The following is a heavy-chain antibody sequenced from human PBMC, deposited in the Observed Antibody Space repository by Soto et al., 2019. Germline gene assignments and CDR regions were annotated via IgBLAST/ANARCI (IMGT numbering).Heavy chain of an antibody. D-gene: IGHD5-18*01. V-gene: IGHV4-61*01. CDR2: IYYSGST. Sequence: SETLSLTCTVSGGSVSSGSYYWSWIRQPPGKGLEWIGYIYYSGSTNYNPSLKSRVTISVDTSKNQFSLKLSSVTAADTAVYYCARDTWYGDSYGAGYGMDVWGQGTTVTVSS. CDR1: GGSVSSGSYY. J-gene: IGHJ6*02. CDR3: ARDTWYGDSYGAGYGMDV.